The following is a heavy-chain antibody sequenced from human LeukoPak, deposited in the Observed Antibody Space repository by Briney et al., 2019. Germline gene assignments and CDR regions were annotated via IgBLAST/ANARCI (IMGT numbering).Heavy chain of an antibody. J-gene: IGHJ6*02. CDR2: INHSGST. D-gene: IGHD4-11*01. CDR3: ARGSTTANYYYGMDV. Sequence: SETLSLTCAIYGGSFSGYYWSWLRQPPGKGLEWIGEINHSGSTNYNPSLKSRVTISVDTSKNQFSLELSSVTAADTAVYYCARGSTTANYYYGMDVWGQGTTVTVSS. V-gene: IGHV4-34*01. CDR1: GGSFSGYY.